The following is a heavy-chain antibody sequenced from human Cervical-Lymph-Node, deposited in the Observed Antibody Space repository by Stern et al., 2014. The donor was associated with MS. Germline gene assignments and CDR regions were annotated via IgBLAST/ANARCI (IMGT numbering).Heavy chain of an antibody. CDR1: GFTFTSSA. Sequence: QLVQSGPEVKKPGTSVKVSCKASGFTFTSSAVQWVRQARGQRLEWIGWIDVGSGNTNYAQKFQERVTITRDMSTSTAYMELSSLRSEDTAVYYCAAAATADAFDIWGQGTMVTVSS. V-gene: IGHV1-58*01. J-gene: IGHJ3*02. CDR2: IDVGSGNT. CDR3: AAAATADAFDI.